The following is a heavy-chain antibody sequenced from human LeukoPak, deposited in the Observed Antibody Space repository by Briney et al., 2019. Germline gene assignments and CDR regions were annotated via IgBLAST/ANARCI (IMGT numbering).Heavy chain of an antibody. Sequence: GGSLRLSCAGSGFTFSSHAMSWVRQAPGKGLEWVSAMSGSGGSTYYADSVKGRFTISRDNSKNTLYLQMNSLRAEDTAVYYCARSPSYGGQGYFDYWGQGTLVTVSS. CDR3: ARSPSYGGQGYFDY. D-gene: IGHD4-23*01. CDR1: GFTFSSHA. V-gene: IGHV3-23*01. CDR2: MSGSGGST. J-gene: IGHJ4*02.